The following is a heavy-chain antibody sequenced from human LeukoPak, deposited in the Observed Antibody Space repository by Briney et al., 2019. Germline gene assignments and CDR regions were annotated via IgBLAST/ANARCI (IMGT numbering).Heavy chain of an antibody. CDR3: ASVDP. Sequence: SETLSLTCAVYGGSFSGYYWSWIRQPPGKGLEWIGEINHSGSTNYNPSLKSRVTISVDTSRNQFSLKLSSVTAADTAVYYCASVDPWGQGTLVTVSS. CDR1: GGSFSGYY. J-gene: IGHJ5*02. V-gene: IGHV4-34*01. CDR2: INHSGST.